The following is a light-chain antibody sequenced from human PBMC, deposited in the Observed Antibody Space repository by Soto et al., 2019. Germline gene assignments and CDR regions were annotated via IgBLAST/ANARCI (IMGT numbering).Light chain of an antibody. CDR3: QSYDRSLSGHVV. Sequence: SVLTQPPSVSGAPGQRVTISCTGSSSNIGAGYDVHWYQQLPGTAPKLLIYGNDDRPSGVPDRFSGSKSGTSASLAITGLQAEDEADYHCQSYDRSLSGHVVFGGGTKVTVL. J-gene: IGLJ2*01. CDR1: SSNIGAGYD. V-gene: IGLV1-40*01. CDR2: GND.